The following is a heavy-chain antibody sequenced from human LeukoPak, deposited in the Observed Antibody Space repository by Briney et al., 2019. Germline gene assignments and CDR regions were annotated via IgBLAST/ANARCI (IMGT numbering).Heavy chain of an antibody. V-gene: IGHV3-23*01. CDR1: GFTFVSYA. CDR2: IIGSGGST. D-gene: IGHD3-22*01. J-gene: IGHJ4*02. Sequence: GRCLRLSCSASGFTFVSYAIGSVRQAPRNWRGWVSSIIGSGGSTYYASSVKGRFTIYRDNSKNKLYLQMNSLRAEDTAVDYCAKDRGDSSGYYWVSDYFDYWGQGTLVTVSS. CDR3: AKDRGDSSGYYWVSDYFDY.